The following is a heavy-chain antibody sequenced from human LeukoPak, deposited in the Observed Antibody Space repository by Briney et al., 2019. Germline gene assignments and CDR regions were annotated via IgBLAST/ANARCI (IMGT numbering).Heavy chain of an antibody. Sequence: SVKVSCKASGGTFSSYAISWVRQAPGQGLEWMGGIIPIFGTANYAQKFQGRVTITTDESTSTAYMELSSLRSEDTAVYYCARVGQYYDSSGLSNAFDIWGQGAMVTVSS. CDR3: ARVGQYYDSSGLSNAFDI. V-gene: IGHV1-69*05. J-gene: IGHJ3*02. CDR1: GGTFSSYA. D-gene: IGHD3-22*01. CDR2: IIPIFGTA.